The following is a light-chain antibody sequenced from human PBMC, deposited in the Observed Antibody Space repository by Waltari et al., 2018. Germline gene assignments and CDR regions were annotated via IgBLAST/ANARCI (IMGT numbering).Light chain of an antibody. CDR1: QTVLYRDNNKNY. CDR3: HQHYTTPWT. Sequence: DIVMTQSPDSLAVSLGERATIHRKSSQTVLYRDNNKNYLTWYQQKPGQPPKLLFSWASIRESGVPDRLSASGSGTDFTLTISSLQAEDVAVYYCHQHYTTPWTFGQGTKVEIK. V-gene: IGKV4-1*01. CDR2: WAS. J-gene: IGKJ1*01.